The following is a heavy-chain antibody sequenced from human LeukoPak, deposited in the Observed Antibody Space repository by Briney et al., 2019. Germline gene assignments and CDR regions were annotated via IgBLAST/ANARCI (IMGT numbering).Heavy chain of an antibody. CDR3: ARGRGKTGQITIFGVVSGNWFDP. CDR1: GGSFSGYY. V-gene: IGHV4-34*01. CDR2: INHSGST. Sequence: SETLSLTCAVYGGSFSGYYWSWIRQPPGKGLEWIGEINHSGSTNYNPSLKSRVTISVDTSKNQFSLKLSSVTAADTAVYYCARGRGKTGQITIFGVVSGNWFDPWGQGTLVTVSS. D-gene: IGHD3-3*01. J-gene: IGHJ5*02.